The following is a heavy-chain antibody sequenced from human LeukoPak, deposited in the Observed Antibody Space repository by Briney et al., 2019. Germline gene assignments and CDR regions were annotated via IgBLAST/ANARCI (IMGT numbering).Heavy chain of an antibody. CDR2: IYADGGGGGT. J-gene: IGHJ4*02. CDR1: GVTVSTNY. D-gene: IGHD1-26*01. Sequence: PGGSLRLSCAVSGVTVSTNYMGWVRQAPGKGLEWVSVIYADGGGGGTYYADSVKGRFTISRDNSKNTLYLQMNSLRAEDTAVYYCARDRVGATDYFDYWGQGTLVTVSS. V-gene: IGHV3-53*05. CDR3: ARDRVGATDYFDY.